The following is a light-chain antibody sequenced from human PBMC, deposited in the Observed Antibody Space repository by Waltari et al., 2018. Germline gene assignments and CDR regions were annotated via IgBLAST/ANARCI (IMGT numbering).Light chain of an antibody. CDR2: DVT. CDR3: CSFAGTYTWV. CDR1: TSDVGRYNY. Sequence: SALTQPPSVSGSPGQSVTISCTGTTSDVGRYNYVSWYQHHPGKAPKLMIFDVTQRPSGVPDRFSGSKSANTASLTISGLQAEDEADYYCCSFAGTYTWVFGGGTKVTVL. V-gene: IGLV2-11*01. J-gene: IGLJ3*02.